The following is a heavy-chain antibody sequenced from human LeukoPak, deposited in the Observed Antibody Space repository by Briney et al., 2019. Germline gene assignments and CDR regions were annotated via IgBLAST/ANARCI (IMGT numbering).Heavy chain of an antibody. J-gene: IGHJ6*02. CDR2: ISYDGSNK. V-gene: IGHV3-30-3*01. CDR3: ARWAFPRGGYSSSWRSYYGMDV. CDR1: GFTFSSYA. Sequence: PGRSLRLSCAASGFTFSSYAMHWVRQAPGKGLEWVAVISYDGSNKYYADSVKGRFTISRDNSKNTLYLQMSSLRAEDTAVYYCARWAFPRGGYSSSWRSYYGMDVWGQGTTVTVSS. D-gene: IGHD6-13*01.